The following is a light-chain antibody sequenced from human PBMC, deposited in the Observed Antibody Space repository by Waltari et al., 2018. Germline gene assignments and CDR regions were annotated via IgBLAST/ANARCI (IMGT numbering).Light chain of an antibody. V-gene: IGLV1-40*01. Sequence: QSVLTQPPSVSLAPGQRVTIPCTGSSSNIGGGYDVHWSQQLPGTAPQRLSEGNSTRPPGVPGRFSGSKSGTSASLAITGLQAEDEADYYCQSYDSSLGGWVFGGGTKLTVL. CDR2: GNS. CDR3: QSYDSSLGGWV. CDR1: SSNIGGGYD. J-gene: IGLJ2*01.